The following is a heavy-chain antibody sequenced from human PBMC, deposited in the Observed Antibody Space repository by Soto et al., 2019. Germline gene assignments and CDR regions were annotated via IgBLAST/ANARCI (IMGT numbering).Heavy chain of an antibody. V-gene: IGHV3-49*03. CDR1: GFTFGDYA. CDR3: TCSGSYPKPNYYYYGMDV. D-gene: IGHD1-26*01. J-gene: IGHJ6*02. CDR2: IRSKAYGGTT. Sequence: GGSLRLSCTASGFTFGDYAMSWFRQAPGKGLEWVGFIRSKAYGGTTEYAASVKGRFTISRDDSKSIAYLQMNSLKTEVTALYYCTCSGSYPKPNYYYYGMDVWGQGTTVTVSS.